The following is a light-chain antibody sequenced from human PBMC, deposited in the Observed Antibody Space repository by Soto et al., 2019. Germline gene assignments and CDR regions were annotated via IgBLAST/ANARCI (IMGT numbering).Light chain of an antibody. CDR2: ENN. CDR3: QSYDSSLSVVL. J-gene: IGLJ3*02. CDR1: SSNIGAGYG. V-gene: IGLV1-40*01. Sequence: QSVLTQPPSVSGAPGQRVTISCTGSSSNIGAGYGVHWYQQPPGRAPKVLMYENNKRPSGVPDRFSGSESGTSASLAITGLQAEDEADYYCQSYDSSLSVVLFGGGTKVTVL.